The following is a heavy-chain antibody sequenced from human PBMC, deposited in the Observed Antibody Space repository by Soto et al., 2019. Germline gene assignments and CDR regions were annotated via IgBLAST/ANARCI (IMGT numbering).Heavy chain of an antibody. V-gene: IGHV4-30-2*01. CDR3: ALCSGGYYYGMNV. Sequence: SETLSLTCAVSGGSISSGGYSWSWIRQPPGKGLEWIGYIYHSGSTYYNPSLKSRVTISVDRSKNQFSLKLSSVTAADTAVYYDALCSGGYYYGMNVKGQGTTVTVSS. J-gene: IGHJ6*02. CDR2: IYHSGST. CDR1: GGSISSGGYS. D-gene: IGHD3-10*02.